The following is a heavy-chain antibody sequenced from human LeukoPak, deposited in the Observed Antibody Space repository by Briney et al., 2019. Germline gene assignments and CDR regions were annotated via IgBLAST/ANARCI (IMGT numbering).Heavy chain of an antibody. V-gene: IGHV3-30-3*01. D-gene: IGHD5-18*01. Sequence: GGSLRLSCAASGFIFSSYAMHWVRQAPGKGLEWVAVISYDGSNKYYADSVKGRFTISRDNSKNTLYLQMNSLRAEDTAVYYCARVKTRGYSYGYLDYWGQGTLVTVSS. CDR2: ISYDGSNK. J-gene: IGHJ4*02. CDR3: ARVKTRGYSYGYLDY. CDR1: GFIFSSYA.